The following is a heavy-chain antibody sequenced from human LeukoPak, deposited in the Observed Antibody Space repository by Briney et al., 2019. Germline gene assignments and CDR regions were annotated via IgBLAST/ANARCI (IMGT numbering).Heavy chain of an antibody. CDR2: INPSGGST. J-gene: IGHJ4*02. CDR1: GYTFTSYY. Sequence: ASVKVSCKASGYTFTSYYMHWVRQAPGQGLEWMGIINPSGGSTSYAQKFQGRVTMTRDMSTSTVYMELSSLRSEDTAVYYCARMKRAVTTVGYLNYWGQGTLVTVSS. V-gene: IGHV1-46*01. CDR3: ARMKRAVTTVGYLNY. D-gene: IGHD4-23*01.